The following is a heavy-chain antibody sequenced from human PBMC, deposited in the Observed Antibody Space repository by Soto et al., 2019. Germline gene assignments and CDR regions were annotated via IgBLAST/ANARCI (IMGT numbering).Heavy chain of an antibody. J-gene: IGHJ6*02. CDR2: IYYSGST. CDR1: GGSISSSSYY. CDR3: ARRRGDFWSGYSTGYYYGMDV. V-gene: IGHV4-39*01. Sequence: SSDTLSLTCTVSGGSISSSSYYWGWIRQPPGKGLEWIGSIYYSGSTYYNPSLKSRVTISVDTSKNQFSLKLSSVTAADTAVYYCARRRGDFWSGYSTGYYYGMDVWGQGTTVT. D-gene: IGHD3-3*01.